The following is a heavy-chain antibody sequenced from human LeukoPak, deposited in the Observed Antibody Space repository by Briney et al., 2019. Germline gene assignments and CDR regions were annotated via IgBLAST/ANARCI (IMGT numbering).Heavy chain of an antibody. CDR2: ISNSSSTI. CDR3: ARDHDSSSCPYFDY. V-gene: IGHV3-48*01. CDR1: GFTFSSYE. J-gene: IGHJ4*02. Sequence: GGSLRLSCAASGFTFSSYEMNWVRQAPAKGLEWVSYISNSSSTIYYADSVKGRFTISRDNAKNSLYLHMNSLRAEDTAVYYCARDHDSSSCPYFDYWGQGTLVTVSS. D-gene: IGHD6-13*01.